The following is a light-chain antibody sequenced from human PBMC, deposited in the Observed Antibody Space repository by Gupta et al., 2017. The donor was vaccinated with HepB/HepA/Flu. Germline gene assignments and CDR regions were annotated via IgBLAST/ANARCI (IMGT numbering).Light chain of an antibody. J-gene: IGLJ1*01. V-gene: IGLV1-44*01. CDR3: AAWDDSLNGFYV. CDR1: SSNIGSNT. Sequence: SSNIGSNTVNWYQQVPGTAPKLLIYTNSQRPSGVPDRFSGSKSGTSASLAISGLQSEDEADYYCAAWDDSLNGFYVFGTGTTVTGL. CDR2: TNS.